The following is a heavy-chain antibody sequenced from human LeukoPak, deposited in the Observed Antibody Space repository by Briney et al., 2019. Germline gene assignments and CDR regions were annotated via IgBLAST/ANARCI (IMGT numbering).Heavy chain of an antibody. V-gene: IGHV3-30*02. J-gene: IGHJ6*03. D-gene: IGHD3-10*01. CDR1: GFTFSSYG. Sequence: PGGSLRLSCAASGFTFSSYGMHWVRQAPGKGLEWVAFIRYDGSNKYYADSVKGRFTISRDNAKNSLYLQMNSLRAEDTAVYYCARRFAGYYGSGSYYSGFMDVWGKGTTVTVSS. CDR3: ARRFAGYYGSGSYYSGFMDV. CDR2: IRYDGSNK.